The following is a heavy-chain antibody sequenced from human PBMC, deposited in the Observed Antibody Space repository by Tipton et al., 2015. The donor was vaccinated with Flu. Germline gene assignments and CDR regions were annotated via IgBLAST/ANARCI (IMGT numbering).Heavy chain of an antibody. CDR1: GYSIRSAYY. V-gene: IGHV4-38-2*01. J-gene: IGHJ4*02. D-gene: IGHD6-19*01. CDR3: ASHPPPRISVPAPIDN. CDR2: LSYSGST. Sequence: LRLSCSVSGYSIRSAYYWGWVRRPPGKGLEWIASLSYSGSTFYKSSLKSRVTISVDTSKNQFSLKVSSVTAADTAVYYCASHPPPRISVPAPIDNWGQGTLVTVSS.